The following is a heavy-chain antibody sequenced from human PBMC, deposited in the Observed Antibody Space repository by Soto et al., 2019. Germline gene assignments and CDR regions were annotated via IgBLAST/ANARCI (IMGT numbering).Heavy chain of an antibody. CDR2: AHHSGRT. V-gene: IGHV4-4*02. CDR1: GGSMSSSNW. Sequence: QVQLQESGPGLVKPSGTLSLTCTVSGGSMSSSNWWNWVRQSPGKGLEWIGEAHHSGRTNYNPSRKSRVTISADKSKNHSSLKLSSVTAADTAVYFCARSEATGLDYWGQGTLVTGSS. D-gene: IGHD1-26*01. J-gene: IGHJ4*02. CDR3: ARSEATGLDY.